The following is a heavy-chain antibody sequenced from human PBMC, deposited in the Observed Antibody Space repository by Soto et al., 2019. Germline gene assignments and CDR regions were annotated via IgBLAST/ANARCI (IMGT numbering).Heavy chain of an antibody. CDR1: GYTFSSYW. D-gene: IGHD4-17*01. V-gene: IGHV5-51*01. Sequence: GESLNISCQASGYTFSSYWIAWVRQMPGKGLEWVGIIYPGDSETRYSPALQGQVTISADRSTTTAYLQCSSLKASDRGQYYCARLRVTLPVTKMLSLHNWGRGTLVTVS. CDR3: ARLRVTLPVTKMLSLHN. CDR2: IYPGDSET. J-gene: IGHJ4*01.